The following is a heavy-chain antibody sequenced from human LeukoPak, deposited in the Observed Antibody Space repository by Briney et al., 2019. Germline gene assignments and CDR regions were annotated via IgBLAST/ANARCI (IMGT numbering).Heavy chain of an antibody. CDR3: AKDKGSGSYVGPMDV. CDR1: GFTFDDYA. V-gene: IGHV3-9*01. Sequence: GGSLRLSCAASGFTFDDYAMHWARQAPGKGLEWVSGISWNSGSIGYADSVKGRFTISRDNAKNSLYLQMNSLRAEDTALYYCAKDKGSGSYVGPMDVWGKGTTVTISS. CDR2: ISWNSGSI. J-gene: IGHJ6*03. D-gene: IGHD3-10*01.